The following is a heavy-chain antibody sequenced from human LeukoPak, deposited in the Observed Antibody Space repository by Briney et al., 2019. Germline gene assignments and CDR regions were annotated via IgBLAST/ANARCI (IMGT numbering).Heavy chain of an antibody. V-gene: IGHV1-69*05. CDR1: GGTFSSYA. J-gene: IGHJ6*03. CDR2: IIPIFGTA. D-gene: IGHD6-13*01. Sequence: SVKVSCKASGGTFSSYAISWVRQAPGQGLEWMGRIIPIFGTANYAQKFQGRVTITTDESTSTAYMELSSLRSEDTAVYYCAREGNSYSSSEYYYYYMDVRGKGTTVTVSS. CDR3: AREGNSYSSSEYYYYYMDV.